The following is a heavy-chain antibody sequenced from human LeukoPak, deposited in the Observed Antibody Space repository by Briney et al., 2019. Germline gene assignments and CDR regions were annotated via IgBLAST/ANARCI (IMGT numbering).Heavy chain of an antibody. D-gene: IGHD5-18*01. V-gene: IGHV1-18*04. J-gene: IGHJ4*02. CDR2: ISAYNGNT. CDR3: ARVGIQLWLGPTFDH. CDR1: GYTFTSYG. Sequence: ASVKVSCKASGYTFTSYGISWVRQAPGQGLEWMGWISAYNGNTNYAQKLQGRVTMTTDTSTSTAYMELRSLRSDDTAVYYCARVGIQLWLGPTFDHWGQGTLVTVSS.